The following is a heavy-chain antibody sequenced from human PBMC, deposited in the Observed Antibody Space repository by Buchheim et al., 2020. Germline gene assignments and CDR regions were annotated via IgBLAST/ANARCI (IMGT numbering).Heavy chain of an antibody. J-gene: IGHJ3*02. D-gene: IGHD3-22*01. CDR2: IWYDGSNK. CDR1: EFTFSTYG. CDR3: ARGGLYDSSGYDAFDI. V-gene: IGHV3-33*01. Sequence: QVQLVESGGGVVQPGRSLRLSCAASEFTFSTYGMHWVRQAPGKGLEWVAVIWYDGSNKYYGDSVKGRFTISRDNSKNTLYLQMNSLRAEDTAVYYCARGGLYDSSGYDAFDIWGQGT.